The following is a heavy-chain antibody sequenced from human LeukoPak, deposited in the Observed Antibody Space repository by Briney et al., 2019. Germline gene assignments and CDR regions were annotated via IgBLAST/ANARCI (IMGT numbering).Heavy chain of an antibody. CDR2: INHSGST. J-gene: IGHJ6*03. D-gene: IGHD5-18*01. V-gene: IGHV4-34*01. CDR3: ARGRNTAMVNYYYYMDV. CDR1: GGSFSGYY. Sequence: PSETLSLTCAVYGGSFSGYYWSWIRQPPGKGLEWIGEINHSGSTNYNPSLKSRVTISVDTSKNQFSLKLSSVTAADTAVYYCARGRNTAMVNYYYYMDVWGKGTTVTVSS.